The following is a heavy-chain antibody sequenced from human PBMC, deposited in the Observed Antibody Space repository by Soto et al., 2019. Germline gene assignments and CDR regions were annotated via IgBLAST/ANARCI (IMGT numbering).Heavy chain of an antibody. D-gene: IGHD1-1*01. CDR1: GYTFTTYY. Sequence: ASVKVSCKASGYTFTTYYMVWVRQAPGQGLEWMGIISPSNGRRTYAQKFQGRIILTTDTSASTVYMDLISLRSQDAAVYYCAGGQGEEEAGKELSPLDFRVQGTPVPVSS. CDR3: AGGQGEEEAGKELSPLDF. CDR2: ISPSNGRR. V-gene: IGHV1-46*01. J-gene: IGHJ4*02.